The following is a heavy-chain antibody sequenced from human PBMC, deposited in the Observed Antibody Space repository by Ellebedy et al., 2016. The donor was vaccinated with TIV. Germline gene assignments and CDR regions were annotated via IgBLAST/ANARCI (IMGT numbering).Heavy chain of an antibody. CDR2: INHRGDN. CDR1: GGSFSNYY. Sequence: MPSETLSLTCAVYGGSFSNYYWTWIRQPPGKGLVWIGEINHRGDNNNTPSLKSRVTVSIDTSKNQFSLKMTSVTAADTAVYYCTRGHPYLDEGFDYWGQGNLVTVSS. CDR3: TRGHPYLDEGFDY. D-gene: IGHD3/OR15-3a*01. V-gene: IGHV4-34*01. J-gene: IGHJ4*02.